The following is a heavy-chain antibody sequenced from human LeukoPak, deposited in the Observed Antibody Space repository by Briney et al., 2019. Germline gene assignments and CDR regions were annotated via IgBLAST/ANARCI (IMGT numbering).Heavy chain of an antibody. V-gene: IGHV4-30-2*01. CDR3: ARRGSSRQNDY. J-gene: IGHJ4*02. Sequence: SETLSLTCAVSGGSISSGGYSWSWIRQPPGKGLEWIGYIYHSGSTYYNPSLKSRVTISVDRSKNQFSLKLSSVTAADTAVYYCARRGSSRQNDYWGQGTLVTVSS. D-gene: IGHD6-13*01. CDR2: IYHSGST. CDR1: GGSISSGGYS.